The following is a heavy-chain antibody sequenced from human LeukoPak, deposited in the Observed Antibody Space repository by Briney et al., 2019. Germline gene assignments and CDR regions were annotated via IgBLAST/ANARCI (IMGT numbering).Heavy chain of an antibody. V-gene: IGHV4-34*01. CDR2: INHSGST. Sequence: GSLRLSCVGSGFTFSSYSMNWVRQPPGKGLEWIGEINHSGSTNYNPSLKSRVTISVDTSKNQFSLKLSSVTAADTAVYYCARGSSSRIDPWGQGTLVTVSS. J-gene: IGHJ5*02. D-gene: IGHD6-13*01. CDR3: ARGSSSRIDP. CDR1: GFTFSSYS.